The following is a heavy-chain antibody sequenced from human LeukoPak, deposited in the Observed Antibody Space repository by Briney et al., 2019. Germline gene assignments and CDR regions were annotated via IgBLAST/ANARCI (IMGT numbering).Heavy chain of an antibody. V-gene: IGHV4-59*01. Sequence: KPSETLSLTCTVHGGSISSYYWSWIRQPPGKGLEWIGYIYYSGSTNYNPSLKSRVTISVDTSKNQFSLKLSSVTAADTAVYYCARGYDFWSGYYKGGTHYYYMDVWGKGTTVTVSS. J-gene: IGHJ6*03. D-gene: IGHD3-3*01. CDR2: IYYSGST. CDR3: ARGYDFWSGYYKGGTHYYYMDV. CDR1: GGSISSYY.